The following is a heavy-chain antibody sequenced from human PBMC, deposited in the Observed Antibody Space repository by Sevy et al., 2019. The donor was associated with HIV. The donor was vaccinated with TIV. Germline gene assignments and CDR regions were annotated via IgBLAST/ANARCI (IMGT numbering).Heavy chain of an antibody. CDR2: IDQDGGEK. CDR3: ASARYYHILTGQYYYYYMDV. J-gene: IGHJ6*03. Sequence: GGSLRLSCAASGFTFTNYYMSWVRQAPGKGLERVANIDQDGGEKYYVDSVKGRFTISRSNARNSLFLQMNSLRAEDTAVCYSASARYYHILTGQYYYYYMDVWGKGTTVTVSS. V-gene: IGHV3-7*01. CDR1: GFTFTNYY. D-gene: IGHD3-9*01.